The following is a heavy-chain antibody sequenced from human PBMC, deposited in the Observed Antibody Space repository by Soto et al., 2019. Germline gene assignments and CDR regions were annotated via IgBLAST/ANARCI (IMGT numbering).Heavy chain of an antibody. CDR1: GGTFSSYA. CDR3: ARNWVRGADAFDI. Sequence: ASVKVSCKASGGTFSSYAISWVRQAPGQGLEWMGGIIPIFGTANYAQKFQGRVTITADESTSTAYMELSSLRSEDTAVYYCARNWVRGADAFDIWGQGTMVTVSS. D-gene: IGHD3-10*01. J-gene: IGHJ3*02. V-gene: IGHV1-69*13. CDR2: IIPIFGTA.